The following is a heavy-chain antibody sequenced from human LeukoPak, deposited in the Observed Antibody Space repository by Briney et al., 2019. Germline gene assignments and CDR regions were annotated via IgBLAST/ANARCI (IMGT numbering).Heavy chain of an antibody. CDR1: GFTFGDYA. V-gene: IGHV3-49*04. Sequence: PGRSLTLSCTASGFTFGDYAMRWVRPAPGKGRAGVGFIRSKAYGGTTEYAASVKGRFTISRDDSKSIAYLQMNSLKTEDTAVYYCTRASQQLLYYYYYYMDVWGKGTTVTISS. CDR2: IRSKAYGGTT. J-gene: IGHJ6*03. CDR3: TRASQQLLYYYYYYMDV. D-gene: IGHD6-13*01.